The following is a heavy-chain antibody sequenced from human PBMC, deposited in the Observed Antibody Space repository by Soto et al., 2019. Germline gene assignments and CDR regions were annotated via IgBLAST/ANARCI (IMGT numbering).Heavy chain of an antibody. D-gene: IGHD3-22*01. CDR1: GGSISSGGYY. J-gene: IGHJ4*02. V-gene: IGHV4-31*03. CDR3: ARVEAYYYDSSGYGPTYYFDY. CDR2: IYYSGST. Sequence: SETLSLTCTVSGGSISSGGYYWSWIRQHPGKGLEGIGYIYYSGSTYYNPSLKSRVTISVDTSKNRFSLKLSSVTAADTAVYYCARVEAYYYDSSGYGPTYYFDYWGQGTLVTVSS.